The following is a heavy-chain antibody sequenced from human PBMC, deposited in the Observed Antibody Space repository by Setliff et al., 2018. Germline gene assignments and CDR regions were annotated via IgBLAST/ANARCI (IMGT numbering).Heavy chain of an antibody. CDR1: GGSISSYY. D-gene: IGHD2-21*02. CDR3: ARDLGHGGDSDY. CDR2: IYIGGSA. V-gene: IGHV4-4*07. Sequence: PSETLSLTCTVSGGSISSYYWSWIRQPAGRGLEWIGHIYIGGSANYNPSLKSRVTMSIDTSKNQVSLKLNSVTATDTAVYYCARDLGHGGDSDYWGQGILVTV. J-gene: IGHJ4*02.